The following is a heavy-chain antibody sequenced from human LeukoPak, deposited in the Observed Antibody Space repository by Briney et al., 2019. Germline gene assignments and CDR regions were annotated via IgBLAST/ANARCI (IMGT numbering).Heavy chain of an antibody. V-gene: IGHV4-61*02. CDR1: GGSISSGSYH. CDR3: XXXXXXXXXTXLYYXYMDV. Sequence: SETLSLTCTVSGGSISSGSYHWSWIRQPAGKGLEWIGRIYTSGSTNYNPSLKSRVTISVDTSKNQFSLKLSSVTAADTAVYXXXXXXXXXXXTXLYYXYMDVWGKGTTVTVSS. CDR2: IYTSGST. J-gene: IGHJ6*03.